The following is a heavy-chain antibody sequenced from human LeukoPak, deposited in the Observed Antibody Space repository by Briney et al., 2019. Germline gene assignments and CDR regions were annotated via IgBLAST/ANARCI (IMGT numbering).Heavy chain of an antibody. V-gene: IGHV4-34*01. CDR2: INHSGST. CDR3: ARGGARYCSSTSCPLLDY. Sequence: SETLSLTCAVYGGSFSGYYWSWIRQPPGKGLEWIGEINHSGSTNYNPSLKSRVTISVDTSKNQFSLKLSSVTAADTAVHYCARGGARYCSSTSCPLLDYWGQGTLVTVSS. CDR1: GGSFSGYY. J-gene: IGHJ4*02. D-gene: IGHD2-2*01.